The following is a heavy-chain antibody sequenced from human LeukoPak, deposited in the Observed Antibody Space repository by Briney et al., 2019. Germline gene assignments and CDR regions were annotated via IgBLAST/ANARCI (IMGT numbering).Heavy chain of an antibody. V-gene: IGHV4-38-2*02. CDR1: GYSISSGYY. J-gene: IGHJ4*02. Sequence: PSETLSLTCTVSGYSISSGYYWGWIRQPPGKGLEWIGSIYHSGSTYYSPSLKSRVTISVDTSKNQFSLKLSSVTAADTAVYYCARVPWSGYYNYFDYWGQGTLVTVSS. D-gene: IGHD3-3*01. CDR2: IYHSGST. CDR3: ARVPWSGYYNYFDY.